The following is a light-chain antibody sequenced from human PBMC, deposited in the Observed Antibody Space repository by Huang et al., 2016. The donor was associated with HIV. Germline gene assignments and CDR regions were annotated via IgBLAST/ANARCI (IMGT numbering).Light chain of an antibody. CDR3: QQYNDWLSLT. CDR1: QSISNN. V-gene: IGKV3-15*01. CDR2: GAS. Sequence: EIVMTQSPATLSVSPGERATLSCRASQSISNNLAWYQQKPGQAPRLLVYGASTRATGVPVRCSGSGSGTVFTLTISSLQFEDSAVYYCQQYNDWLSLTFGGGTKVGIK. J-gene: IGKJ4*01.